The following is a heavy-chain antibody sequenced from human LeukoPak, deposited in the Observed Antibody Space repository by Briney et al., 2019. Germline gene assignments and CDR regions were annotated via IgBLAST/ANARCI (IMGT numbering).Heavy chain of an antibody. D-gene: IGHD6-19*01. CDR1: GFTFSSYS. CDR2: ISSSSSYI. V-gene: IGHV3-21*01. Sequence: GGSLRLSCAASGFTFSSYSMNWVRQAPGKGLEWVSSISSSSSYIYYADSVKGRFTISRDNAKNSLYLQMNSLRAEDTAVYYCARSGAFPGAGWFDPWGQGTLDTVSS. CDR3: ARSGAFPGAGWFDP. J-gene: IGHJ5*02.